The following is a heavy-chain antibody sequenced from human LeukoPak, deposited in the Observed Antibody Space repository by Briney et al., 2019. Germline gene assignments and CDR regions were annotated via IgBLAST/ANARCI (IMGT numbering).Heavy chain of an antibody. CDR3: AKAPGKTVDAFDI. J-gene: IGHJ3*02. CDR1: GFTFSSYA. V-gene: IGHV3-23*01. Sequence: GGSLRLSCAATGFTFSSYAMSWVRQAPGKGLEWVSAISGSGGSTYYADSVKGRFTISRDNSKNTLYLQMNSLRAEDTAVYYCAKAPGKTVDAFDIWGQGTMVTVSS. D-gene: IGHD4-17*01. CDR2: ISGSGGST.